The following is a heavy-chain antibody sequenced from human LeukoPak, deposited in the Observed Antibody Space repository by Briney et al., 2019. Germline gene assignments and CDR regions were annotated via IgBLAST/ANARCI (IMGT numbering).Heavy chain of an antibody. CDR3: AKEQSSSGFFDY. CDR1: GFTFSSYA. CDR2: ISSSGGNT. J-gene: IGHJ4*02. V-gene: IGHV3-23*01. Sequence: GGSLRLSCAASGFTFSSYAMNWVRQAPGKGLEWVSAISSSGGNTYYADSVKGRFTISRDNSKNTLYLQMNSLRAEDTAVYYCAKEQSSSGFFDYWGQGTLVTVSS. D-gene: IGHD6-6*01.